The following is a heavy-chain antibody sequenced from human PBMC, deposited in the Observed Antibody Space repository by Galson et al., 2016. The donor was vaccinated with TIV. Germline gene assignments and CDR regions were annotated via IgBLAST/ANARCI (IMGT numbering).Heavy chain of an antibody. CDR1: GGTFSSYA. J-gene: IGHJ6*02. Sequence: SVKVPCKASGGTFSSYAISWVRQAPGQGLEWMGGIIPIFGTANYAQKFQGRVTITADESTSTAYMELSSLRSEDTAVYYCARRSAAITIFGVDYYYGMDVWGQGTTVTVSS. CDR3: ARRSAAITIFGVDYYYGMDV. CDR2: IIPIFGTA. D-gene: IGHD3-3*01. V-gene: IGHV1-69*13.